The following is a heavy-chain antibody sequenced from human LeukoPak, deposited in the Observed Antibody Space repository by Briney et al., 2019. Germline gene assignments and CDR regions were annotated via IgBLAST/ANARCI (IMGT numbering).Heavy chain of an antibody. CDR3: ASVLEAFDI. CDR1: GFTFSSYS. J-gene: IGHJ3*02. V-gene: IGHV3-48*04. Sequence: PGGSLRLSCAASGFTFSSYSMNWVRQAPGKGLEWVSYISSSGSTIYYADSVKGRFTISRDNAKNSLYLQMNSLRAEDTAVYYCASVLEAFDIWGQGTMVTVSS. D-gene: IGHD1-1*01. CDR2: ISSSGSTI.